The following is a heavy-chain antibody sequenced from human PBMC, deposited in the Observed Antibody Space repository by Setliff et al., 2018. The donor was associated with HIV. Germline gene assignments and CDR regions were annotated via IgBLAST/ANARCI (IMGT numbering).Heavy chain of an antibody. J-gene: IGHJ4*02. CDR3: ARLSTTSRDFDS. CDR2: VTVNGAT. CDR1: GDSMTSGSYY. Sequence: PSETLSLTCTVSGDSMTSGSYYWTWIRQPAGKRLEWIGRVTVNGATEYNPSLQSRVTISVDTSKNRFSLQLSSVTAADTAVYYCARLSTTSRDFDSWGQGTLVTVSS. V-gene: IGHV4-61*02. D-gene: IGHD3-10*01.